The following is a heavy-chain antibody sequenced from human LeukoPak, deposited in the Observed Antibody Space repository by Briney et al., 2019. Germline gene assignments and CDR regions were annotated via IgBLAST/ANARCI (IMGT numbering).Heavy chain of an antibody. CDR3: ARRKRYFDSLPFDY. D-gene: IGHD3-9*01. CDR1: GGSFSGYY. Sequence: SETLSLTCAVYGGSFSGYYWSWIRQPPGKGLEWIGEINHSGSTNYNPSLKSRVTISVDTSKNQFSLKLSSVTAADTAVYYCARRKRYFDSLPFDYWGQGTLVTVSS. CDR2: INHSGST. V-gene: IGHV4-34*01. J-gene: IGHJ4*02.